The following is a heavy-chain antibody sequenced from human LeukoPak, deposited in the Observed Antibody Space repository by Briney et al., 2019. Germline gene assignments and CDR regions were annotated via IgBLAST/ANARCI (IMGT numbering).Heavy chain of an antibody. CDR1: GFTFSDYY. Sequence: PGGSLRLSCAASGFTFSDYYMSWIRQAPGKGLEWVSYISSSGSTIYYADSVKGRFTISRDNAKNSLYLQMNSLRAEDTAVYYCARDLSEWELTDPWFDPWGQGTLVTVSS. CDR3: ARDLSEWELTDPWFDP. D-gene: IGHD1-26*01. J-gene: IGHJ5*02. CDR2: ISSSGSTI. V-gene: IGHV3-11*01.